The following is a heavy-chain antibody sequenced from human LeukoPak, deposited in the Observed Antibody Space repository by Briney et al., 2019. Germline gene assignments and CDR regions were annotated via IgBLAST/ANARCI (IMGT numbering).Heavy chain of an antibody. V-gene: IGHV1-46*01. J-gene: IGHJ4*02. Sequence: ASVKVSCKTSGYTFIHYYMHWVRQASGEGFEWMGIVDPSGDIATYAQKFQGRVTLTTDTSTSTAYMELRSLRSDDTAVYYCARVYGGDSEFDYWGQGTLVTVSS. CDR1: GYTFIHYY. D-gene: IGHD2-21*02. CDR2: VDPSGDIA. CDR3: ARVYGGDSEFDY.